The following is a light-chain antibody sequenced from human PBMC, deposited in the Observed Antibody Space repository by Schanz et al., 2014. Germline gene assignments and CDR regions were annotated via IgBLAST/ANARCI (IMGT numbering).Light chain of an antibody. CDR1: QSISNW. J-gene: IGKJ1*01. CDR2: AAS. CDR3: QQFYSTPWT. Sequence: DIQMTQSPSTLSASVGDTVTITCRASQSISNWLAWYQQKSGKAPKLLIYAASILQSGVPDRFSGSGSGTDFTLTISSLQAEDVAVYYCQQFYSTPWTFGQGTKVEIK. V-gene: IGKV1-NL1*01.